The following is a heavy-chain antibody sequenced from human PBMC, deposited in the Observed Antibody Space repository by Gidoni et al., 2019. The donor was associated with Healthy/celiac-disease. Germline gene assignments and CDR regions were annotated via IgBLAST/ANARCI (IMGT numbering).Heavy chain of an antibody. Sequence: EVQLLESGGGLVQPGGSLRLSCAASGFTFSSYAMSWVRQAPGKGLEWVSAISGSGGSTYYADSVKGRFTISRDNSKNTLYLQMNSLRAEDTAVYYCAKDRAMIVVVIIFDAFDIWGQGTMVTVSS. V-gene: IGHV3-23*01. CDR2: ISGSGGST. CDR3: AKDRAMIVVVIIFDAFDI. D-gene: IGHD3-22*01. J-gene: IGHJ3*02. CDR1: GFTFSSYA.